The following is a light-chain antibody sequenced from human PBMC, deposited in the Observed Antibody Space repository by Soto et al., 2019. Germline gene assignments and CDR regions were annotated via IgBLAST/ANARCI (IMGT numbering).Light chain of an antibody. Sequence: DVRMSLSLSTLSANVGDRVTITCRASQSISSWLAWYQQKPGKAPKLLIYDASSLESGVPSRFSGSGSGTEFTLTISSLQPDDFATYYCQQYNSYSITFGQGRLLAVK. CDR3: QQYNSYSIT. CDR1: QSISSW. V-gene: IGKV1-5*01. CDR2: DAS. J-gene: IGKJ5*01.